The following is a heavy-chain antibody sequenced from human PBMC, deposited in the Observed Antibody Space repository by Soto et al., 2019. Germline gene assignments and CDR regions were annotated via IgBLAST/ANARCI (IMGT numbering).Heavy chain of an antibody. CDR1: GGTFSSYA. Sequence: AASVKVSCKASGGTFSSYAISWVRQAPGQGLEWMGGIIPIFGTANYAQKFQGRVTITADESTSTAYMELSSLRSEDTAVYYCARDRRSDCCDAFDIWGQGTMVTVSS. J-gene: IGHJ3*02. V-gene: IGHV1-69*13. D-gene: IGHD2-21*02. CDR2: IIPIFGTA. CDR3: ARDRRSDCCDAFDI.